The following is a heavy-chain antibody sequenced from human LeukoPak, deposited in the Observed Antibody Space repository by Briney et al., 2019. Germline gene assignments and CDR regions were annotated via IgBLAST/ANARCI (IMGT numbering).Heavy chain of an antibody. J-gene: IGHJ6*03. Sequence: ASVKVSCKASGGTFSSYAISWVRQAPGQGLEWMGGIIPIFGTANYAQKFQGRVTITADESTSTAYMELSSLRSEDTAVYYCASSRWFGELSADYYYYMDVWGKGTTVTVS. CDR2: IIPIFGTA. D-gene: IGHD3-10*01. V-gene: IGHV1-69*13. CDR1: GGTFSSYA. CDR3: ASSRWFGELSADYYYYMDV.